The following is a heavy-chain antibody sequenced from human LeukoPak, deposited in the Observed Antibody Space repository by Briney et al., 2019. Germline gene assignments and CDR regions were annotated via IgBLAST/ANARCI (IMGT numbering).Heavy chain of an antibody. Sequence: NPSETLSLTCTVSGGSISSSSYYWGWIRQPPGKGLEWIGSIYYSGSTYYNPSLKSRVTISVDTSKNQFSLKLSSVTAADTAVYYCARHRGWGKPTSFDYWGQGTLVTVSS. CDR2: IYYSGST. J-gene: IGHJ4*02. D-gene: IGHD3-16*01. CDR3: ARHRGWGKPTSFDY. V-gene: IGHV4-39*01. CDR1: GGSISSSSYY.